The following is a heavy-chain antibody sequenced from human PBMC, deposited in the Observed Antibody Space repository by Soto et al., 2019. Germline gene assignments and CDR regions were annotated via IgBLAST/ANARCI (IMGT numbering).Heavy chain of an antibody. J-gene: IGHJ4*02. Sequence: SETLSLTCTVSGGSISSSSYYWGWIRQPPGKGLEWIGSIYYSGSTYYNPSLKSRVTISVDTSKNQFSLKLSSGTAADTAVYYCASLVYDNSGYRPGWGQGTPVTVS. D-gene: IGHD3-22*01. CDR3: ASLVYDNSGYRPG. CDR1: GGSISSSSYY. CDR2: IYYSGST. V-gene: IGHV4-39*01.